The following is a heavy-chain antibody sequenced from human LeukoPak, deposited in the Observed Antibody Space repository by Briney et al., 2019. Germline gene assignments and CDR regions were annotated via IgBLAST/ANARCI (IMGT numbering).Heavy chain of an antibody. J-gene: IGHJ5*02. V-gene: IGHV3-7*01. CDR2: IKKGGSEI. CDR1: GFPIIYYW. D-gene: IGHD2-2*01. Sequence: AGSLRFSCAASGFPIIYYWMTWVRPAPGQELEWVASIKKGGSEIYYVDSVKGRFTISRDNAKNALYLQMNSPRVEDTAVYYCARGADCRSTSCYSDYPRNNWFDPWGQGTLVTVSS. CDR3: ARGADCRSTSCYSDYPRNNWFDP.